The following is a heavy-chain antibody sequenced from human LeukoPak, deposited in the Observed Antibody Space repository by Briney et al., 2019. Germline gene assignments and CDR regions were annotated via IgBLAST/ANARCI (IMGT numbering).Heavy chain of an antibody. Sequence: PSETLSLTCTVSGGSISSSYYWGWIRQPPGKGLEWIGSIYYSGSTYYNPSLKSRVTISVDTSKNQFSLKLSSVTAADTAVYYCARRYGDYATNYYGMGVWGQGTTVTVSS. J-gene: IGHJ6*02. CDR1: GGSISSSYY. D-gene: IGHD4-17*01. CDR2: IYYSGST. CDR3: ARRYGDYATNYYGMGV. V-gene: IGHV4-39*01.